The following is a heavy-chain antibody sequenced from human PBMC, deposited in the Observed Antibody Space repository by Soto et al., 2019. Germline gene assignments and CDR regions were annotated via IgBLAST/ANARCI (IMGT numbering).Heavy chain of an antibody. CDR2: IYSGGTT. J-gene: IGHJ6*03. D-gene: IGHD2-2*01. V-gene: IGHV3-66*01. CDR3: NSNRRPVEKLIQQRFGPAAMDYYHYYYMDV. CDR1: GFTVSSNY. Sequence: GGSLRLSCAVSGFTVSSNYMSWVRQAPGKGLEWVSVIYSGGTTYNADSVKGRFTISRDNSKNTLYLQMNSLRAEDTAVYYCNSNRRPVEKLIQQRFGPAAMDYYHYYYMDVWGKGTTVTVSS.